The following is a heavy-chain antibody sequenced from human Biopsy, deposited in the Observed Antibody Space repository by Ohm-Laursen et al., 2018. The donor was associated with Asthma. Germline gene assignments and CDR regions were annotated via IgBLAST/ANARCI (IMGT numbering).Heavy chain of an antibody. J-gene: IGHJ3*02. V-gene: IGHV3-30*18. CDR1: GFSFNSYG. CDR3: AKERYYDFWSGYPI. CDR2: MSFDGRQT. Sequence: SLRLSCAAPGFSFNSYGMHWVRQAPGKGLEWVAVMSFDGRQTYYADSVKGRFTISRDNSKNTLYLQMNSLRAEDTAVYYCAKERYYDFWSGYPIWGQGTMVTVSS. D-gene: IGHD3-3*01.